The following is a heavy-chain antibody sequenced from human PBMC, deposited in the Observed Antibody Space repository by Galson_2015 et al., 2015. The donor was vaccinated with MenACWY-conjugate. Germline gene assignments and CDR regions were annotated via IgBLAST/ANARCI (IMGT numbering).Heavy chain of an antibody. CDR3: ARRQFKAAAAAFDP. CDR1: GYDFNTYW. CDR2: LWPGDSHT. D-gene: IGHD6-13*01. V-gene: IGHV5-51*01. J-gene: IGHJ5*02. Sequence: QSGAEVKKPGESLKISCQASGYDFNTYWIGWGRQMPGKGLEWLGILWPGDSHTPSQPPFPSPVTLSVRKSNNTGYLRWSSLKASDTGMYYCARRQFKAAAAAFDPWGQGTLVTVSS.